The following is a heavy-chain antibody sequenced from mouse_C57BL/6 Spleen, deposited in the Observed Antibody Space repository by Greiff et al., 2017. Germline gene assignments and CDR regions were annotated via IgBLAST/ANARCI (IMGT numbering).Heavy chain of an antibody. CDR1: GFTFSDYY. D-gene: IGHD2-14*01. Sequence: EVKLVESEGGLVQPGSSMKLSCTASGFTFSDYYMAWVRQVPEKGLEWVANINSDGSSTYYLDSLKSRFIISRDNAKNILYLQMSSLKSEDTATYYCARGTIGSAMDYWGQGTSVTVSS. J-gene: IGHJ4*01. V-gene: IGHV5-16*01. CDR2: INSDGSST. CDR3: ARGTIGSAMDY.